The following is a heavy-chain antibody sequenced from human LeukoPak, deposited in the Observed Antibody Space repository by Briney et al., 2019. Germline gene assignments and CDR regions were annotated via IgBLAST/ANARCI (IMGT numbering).Heavy chain of an antibody. V-gene: IGHV3-33*01. J-gene: IGHJ4*02. CDR2: IWYDGSNK. CDR3: ARDLCSSTSCYAFYLDY. Sequence: PGGFLRLSCAASGFTFSSYGMHWVRQAPGKGLEWVAVIWYDGSNKYYADSVKGRFTISRDNSKNTLYLQMNSLRAEDTAVYYCARDLCSSTSCYAFYLDYWGQGTLVTVSS. CDR1: GFTFSSYG. D-gene: IGHD2-2*01.